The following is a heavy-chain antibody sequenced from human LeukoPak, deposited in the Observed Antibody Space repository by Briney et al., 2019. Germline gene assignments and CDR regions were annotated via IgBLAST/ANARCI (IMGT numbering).Heavy chain of an antibody. D-gene: IGHD3-16*02. Sequence: ESGPTLVNPTQTLTLTCTFSGFSLSTSGVGVGWVRQPPGKALEWLALIYWNDDKRYSPSLKSRLTISKDTSKSQVVLTMINMDPVDTATYYCARISRHYVWGSYRYQGYLQHWGQGTLVTVSS. CDR2: IYWNDDK. CDR1: GFSLSTSGVG. V-gene: IGHV2-5*01. CDR3: ARISRHYVWGSYRYQGYLQH. J-gene: IGHJ1*01.